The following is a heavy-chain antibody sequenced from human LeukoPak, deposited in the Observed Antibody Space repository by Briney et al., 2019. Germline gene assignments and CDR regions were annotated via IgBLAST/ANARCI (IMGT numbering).Heavy chain of an antibody. CDR3: AKRGGDYYYYGMDV. D-gene: IGHD3-16*01. V-gene: IGHV3-30*18. J-gene: IGHJ6*02. CDR2: ITYDGSKS. CDR1: GFTFRSYG. Sequence: GGSLRLSCAASGFTFRSYGMHWVRQVPGKGLEWVGVITYDGSKSFYADSVKGRFTISRDNSKNTLYLQMNSLRAEDTAVYYCAKRGGDYYYYGMDVWGQGTTVTVSS.